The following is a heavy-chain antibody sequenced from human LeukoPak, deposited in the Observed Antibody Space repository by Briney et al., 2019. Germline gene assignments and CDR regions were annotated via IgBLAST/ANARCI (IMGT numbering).Heavy chain of an antibody. CDR1: GFTFSDYY. CDR3: ASPSYDFWSDYYEGV. J-gene: IGHJ6*04. Sequence: PGGSLRLSCAASGFTFSDYYMSWIRQAPGKGLEWVSYISSSGSTIYYADSVKGRFTISRDNAKNSLYLQMNSLRAEDTAVYYCASPSYDFWSDYYEGVWGKGTTVSVSS. D-gene: IGHD3-3*01. V-gene: IGHV3-11*04. CDR2: ISSSGSTI.